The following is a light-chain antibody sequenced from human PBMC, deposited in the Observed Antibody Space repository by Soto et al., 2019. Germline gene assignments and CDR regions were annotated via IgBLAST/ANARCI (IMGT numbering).Light chain of an antibody. V-gene: IGKV3-20*01. CDR2: GAS. Sequence: EIVLTQSPGTLSLSPGERATLSCRASQSLSTNYLAWYQRKPGQAPRLLIYGASSRATDIPHRFSGSWSGTDFTLTITRLEPEDFAVYYCQQYGDSPPTFGQGTKVEIK. J-gene: IGKJ1*01. CDR1: QSLSTNY. CDR3: QQYGDSPPT.